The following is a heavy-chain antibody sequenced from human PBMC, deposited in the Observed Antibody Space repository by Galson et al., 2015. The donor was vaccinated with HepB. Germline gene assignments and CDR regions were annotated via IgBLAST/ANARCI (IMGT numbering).Heavy chain of an antibody. J-gene: IGHJ4*02. V-gene: IGHV1-18*01. CDR2: ISAYNSNT. CDR1: GYTFTSYG. D-gene: IGHD6-19*01. CDR3: ARDQNLEEQWLVQPSSY. Sequence: SVKVSCKASGYTFTSYGISWVRQAPGQGLEWMGWISAYNSNTNYAQKLQGRVTMTTDTSTSTAYMELRSLRSDDTAVYYCARDQNLEEQWLVQPSSYWGQGTLVTVSS.